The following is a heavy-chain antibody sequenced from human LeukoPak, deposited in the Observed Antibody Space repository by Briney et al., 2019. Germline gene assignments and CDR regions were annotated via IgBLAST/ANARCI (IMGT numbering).Heavy chain of an antibody. V-gene: IGHV1-18*01. J-gene: IGHJ4*02. CDR1: GYTFKSYG. D-gene: IGHD6-13*01. Sequence: ASVKVSCKASGYTFKSYGINWARQAPGQGLEWMGWISAYNGNTNYAQKLQGRVTMTTDTSTSTAYMELRSLRSDDTAVYYCARDGAAAGRVDYWGQGTLVTVSS. CDR2: ISAYNGNT. CDR3: ARDGAAAGRVDY.